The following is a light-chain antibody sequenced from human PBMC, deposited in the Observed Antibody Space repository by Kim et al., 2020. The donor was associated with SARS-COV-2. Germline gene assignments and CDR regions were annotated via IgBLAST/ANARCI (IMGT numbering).Light chain of an antibody. CDR1: QSVSRN. CDR3: QQYSDWPPSLT. Sequence: PGERATLSCRASQSVSRNLAWYRQDLGQAPRLLIYEASTRAPGIPARFSGSGSGTEFTLTISSLQSEDFATYYCQQYSDWPPSLTFGGGTKVDIK. J-gene: IGKJ4*01. CDR2: EAS. V-gene: IGKV3-15*01.